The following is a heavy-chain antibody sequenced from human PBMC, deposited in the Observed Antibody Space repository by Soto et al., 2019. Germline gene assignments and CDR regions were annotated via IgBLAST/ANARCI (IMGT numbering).Heavy chain of an antibody. CDR2: ISGSGGST. J-gene: IGHJ4*02. CDR3: AKEGANVDKASDY. CDR1: GFTFSTYA. Sequence: EVQLLESGGGLVQPGGSLRLSCAASGFTFSTYAMSWVRQAPGKGLEWVSAISGSGGSTYYADSVKGRFTISRDNSKNTLYLQMKSLRAEDTGVYYCAKEGANVDKASDYWGQGTLVTVSS. V-gene: IGHV3-23*01. D-gene: IGHD5-18*01.